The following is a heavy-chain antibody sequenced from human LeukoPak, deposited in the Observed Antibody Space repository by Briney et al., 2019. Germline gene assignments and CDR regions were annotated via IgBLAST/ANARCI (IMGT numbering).Heavy chain of an antibody. Sequence: SETLSLTCTVSGGSISSYYWSWIRQPPGKGLEWIGYIYYSGSTNYNPSLKNRVTISVDTSKNQFSLKLSSVTAADTAVYYCARQVPAASSSFDYWGQGTLVTVSS. D-gene: IGHD2-2*01. V-gene: IGHV4-59*01. CDR1: GGSISSYY. J-gene: IGHJ4*02. CDR3: ARQVPAASSSFDY. CDR2: IYYSGST.